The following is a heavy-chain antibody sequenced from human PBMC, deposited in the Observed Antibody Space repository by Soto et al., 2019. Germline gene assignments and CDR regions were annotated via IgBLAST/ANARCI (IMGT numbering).Heavy chain of an antibody. CDR3: ASGGYCSGGSCYHYYYYGIDV. CDR2: ISAYNGNT. CDR1: GYTFTSYG. V-gene: IGHV1-18*01. J-gene: IGHJ6*02. D-gene: IGHD2-15*01. Sequence: ASGKVSCKASGYTFTSYGISWVRQAPGQGLEWMGWISAYNGNTNYAQKLQGRVTMTTDTSTSTAYMELRSLRSDDTAVYYCASGGYCSGGSCYHYYYYGIDVWGQGTTVTVSS.